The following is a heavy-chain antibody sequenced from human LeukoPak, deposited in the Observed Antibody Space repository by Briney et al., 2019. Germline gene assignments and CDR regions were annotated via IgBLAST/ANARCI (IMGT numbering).Heavy chain of an antibody. CDR3: ARGGNSSWDY. Sequence: HPGGSLRLSCAASGFVFSNYWMSWVRQAPGKGLEWVANIKPDGTEKYYVDSLRGRFTISRDNAKNSLYLQMSSLRVEDTAVYYCARGGNSSWDYWGQGALVTVSS. J-gene: IGHJ4*02. CDR2: IKPDGTEK. V-gene: IGHV3-7*01. D-gene: IGHD5-24*01. CDR1: GFVFSNYW.